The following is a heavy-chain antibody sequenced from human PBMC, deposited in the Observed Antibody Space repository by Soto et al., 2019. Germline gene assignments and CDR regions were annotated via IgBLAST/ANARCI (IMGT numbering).Heavy chain of an antibody. V-gene: IGHV4-31*02. CDR3: AGSWRESTRYYGVDV. CDR1: GASISSDTFY. J-gene: IGHJ6*02. D-gene: IGHD2-2*01. Sequence: QVQLQESGPGLVKPSQTLSLTCTVSGASISSDTFYWNWVRQHPGKGLEWIGYIYYSGSTYYNPSLKSRVTSXXDXSXXQISLSVSSVTAADTALYYCAGSWRESTRYYGVDVWGQGTTVTVSS. CDR2: IYYSGST.